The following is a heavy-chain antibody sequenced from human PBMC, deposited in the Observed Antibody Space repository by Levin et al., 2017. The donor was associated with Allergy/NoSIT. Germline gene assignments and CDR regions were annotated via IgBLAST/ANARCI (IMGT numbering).Heavy chain of an antibody. CDR3: ARSHHGGLVRDAFDI. Sequence: PGGSLRLSCAASGFTFSSYAMHWVRQAPGKGLEWVAVISYDGSNKYYADSVKGRFTISRDNSKNTLYLQMNSLRAEDTAVYYCARSHHGGLVRDAFDIWGQGTMVTVSS. V-gene: IGHV3-30*04. D-gene: IGHD6-19*01. CDR2: ISYDGSNK. CDR1: GFTFSSYA. J-gene: IGHJ3*02.